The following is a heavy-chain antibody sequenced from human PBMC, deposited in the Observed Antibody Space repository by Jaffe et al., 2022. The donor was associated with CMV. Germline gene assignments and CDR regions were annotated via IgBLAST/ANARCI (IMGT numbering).Heavy chain of an antibody. CDR1: GFTFSNAW. J-gene: IGHJ4*02. D-gene: IGHD3-16*02. CDR2: IKSKTDGGTT. V-gene: IGHV3-15*01. CDR3: TTDDWYDYVWGSYRPFDY. Sequence: EVQLVESGGGLVKPGGSLRLSCAASGFTFSNAWMSWVRQAPGKGLEWVGRIKSKTDGGTTDYAAPVKGRFTISRDDSKNTLYLQMNSLKTEDTAVYYCTTDDWYDYVWGSYRPFDYWGQGTLVTVSS.